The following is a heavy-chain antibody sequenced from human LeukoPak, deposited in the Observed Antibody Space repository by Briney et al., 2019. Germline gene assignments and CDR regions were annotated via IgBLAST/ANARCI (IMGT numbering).Heavy chain of an antibody. D-gene: IGHD2-2*01. J-gene: IGHJ5*02. V-gene: IGHV6-1*01. CDR3: ARSGIPSAGGFAQNWFDA. Sequence: PSQTLSLTCGISGDSVSSNSVAWNWIRQSPSRGLEWLGRTYYRSKWYNDYAVSVKSRITINPDTSKNQFSLQLSSVTPEDTAVYYCARSGIPSAGGFAQNWFDAWGQGTLVTVSS. CDR1: GDSVSSNSVA. CDR2: TYYRSKWYN.